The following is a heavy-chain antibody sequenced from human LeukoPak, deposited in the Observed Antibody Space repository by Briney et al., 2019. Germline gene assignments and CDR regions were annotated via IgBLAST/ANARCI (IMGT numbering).Heavy chain of an antibody. CDR1: GVSISPYY. V-gene: IGHV4-59*01. D-gene: IGHD1-26*01. CDR2: IYYSGST. Sequence: SETLSLTCTVSGVSISPYYWNWIRQPPGKGLEWIGYIYYSGSTNYNPSLKSRVTISVDTSKNQFSLKLSSVTAADTAVYYCARAAYSGSYHSDYWGQGTLVTVSS. CDR3: ARAAYSGSYHSDY. J-gene: IGHJ4*02.